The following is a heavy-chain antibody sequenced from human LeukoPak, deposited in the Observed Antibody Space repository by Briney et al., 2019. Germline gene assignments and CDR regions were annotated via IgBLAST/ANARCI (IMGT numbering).Heavy chain of an antibody. V-gene: IGHV1-2*02. D-gene: IGHD2-2*02. J-gene: IGHJ4*02. Sequence: ASVKVSCKASGYTFTGYYMHWVRQAPGQGLEWMGWINPNSGGTNYAQKFQGRVTMTRDTSISTAYMELSRLRSDDTAVYYCAKDRGAYCSSTSCYIFDYWGQGTLVTVSS. CDR2: INPNSGGT. CDR1: GYTFTGYY. CDR3: AKDRGAYCSSTSCYIFDY.